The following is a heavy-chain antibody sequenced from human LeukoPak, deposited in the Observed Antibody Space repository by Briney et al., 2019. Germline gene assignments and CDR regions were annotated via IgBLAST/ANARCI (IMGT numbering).Heavy chain of an antibody. D-gene: IGHD6-19*01. V-gene: IGHV1-69*13. CDR3: ARDPALGYTSGWYNWFDP. CDR1: GGTFSSYA. Sequence: SVKVSCKASGGTFSSYAISWVRQAPGQGLEWMGGIIPIFGTANYAQKFQGRVTITADESTSTAYMGLSSLRSEDTAVYYCARDPALGYTSGWYNWFDPWGQGTLVTVSS. CDR2: IIPIFGTA. J-gene: IGHJ5*02.